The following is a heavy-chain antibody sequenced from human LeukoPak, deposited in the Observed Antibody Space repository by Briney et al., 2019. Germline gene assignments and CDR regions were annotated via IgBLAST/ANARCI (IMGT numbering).Heavy chain of an antibody. V-gene: IGHV5-51*01. CDR3: ASSYYYDSSGYLPPFDY. Sequence: TGESLKISCKGSGYSFTSYWTGWVRQMPGKGLEWMGIIYPGDSDTRYSPSFQGQVTISADKSISTAYLQWSSLKASDTAMYYCASSYYYDSSGYLPPFDYWGQGTLVTVSS. CDR2: IYPGDSDT. CDR1: GYSFTSYW. J-gene: IGHJ4*02. D-gene: IGHD3-22*01.